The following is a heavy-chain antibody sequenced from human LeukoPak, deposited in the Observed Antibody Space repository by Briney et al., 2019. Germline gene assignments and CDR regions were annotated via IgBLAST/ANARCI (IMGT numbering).Heavy chain of an antibody. Sequence: GRSLRLSCAASGFTFSNYAMHWVRQAPGKGLEWVAVISYDGSDKYYADSVKGRFTIFRDNAKNSLYLQMNSLRAEDTAVYFCARGHNYYGSGSYYDRWYYFDYWGQGTLVTVSS. V-gene: IGHV3-30-3*01. CDR1: GFTFSNYA. CDR2: ISYDGSDK. D-gene: IGHD3-10*01. CDR3: ARGHNYYGSGSYYDRWYYFDY. J-gene: IGHJ4*02.